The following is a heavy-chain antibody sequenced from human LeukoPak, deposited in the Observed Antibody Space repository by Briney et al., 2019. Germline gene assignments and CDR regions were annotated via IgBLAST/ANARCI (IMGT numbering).Heavy chain of an antibody. Sequence: GASVKVSCKASGYTFTSYDINWVRQATGQGLEWMGWMNPNSGNTGYAQKFQGRVTMTTDTSTSTAYMELRSLRSDDTAVYYCASIGKLWFGELPLVFDYWGQGTLVTVSS. CDR3: ASIGKLWFGELPLVFDY. J-gene: IGHJ4*02. CDR1: GYTFTSYD. D-gene: IGHD3-10*01. CDR2: MNPNSGNT. V-gene: IGHV1-8*02.